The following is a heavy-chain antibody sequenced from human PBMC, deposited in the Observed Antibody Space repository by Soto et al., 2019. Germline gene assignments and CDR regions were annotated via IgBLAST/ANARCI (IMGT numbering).Heavy chain of an antibody. D-gene: IGHD3-3*01. J-gene: IGHJ4*02. CDR2: IYYSGST. Sequence: SETLSLTCTVSGGSISSYYWSWIRQPPGKGLEWIGYIYYSGSTNYNPSLKSRVTISVDTSKNQCSLKLSSVTAADTAVYYCARVVGGYDFWSGYQGYYFDYWGQGTLVTVSS. V-gene: IGHV4-59*01. CDR1: GGSISSYY. CDR3: ARVVGGYDFWSGYQGYYFDY.